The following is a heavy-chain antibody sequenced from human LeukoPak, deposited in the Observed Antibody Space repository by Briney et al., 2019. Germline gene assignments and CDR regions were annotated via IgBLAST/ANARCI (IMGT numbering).Heavy chain of an antibody. V-gene: IGHV3-23*01. CDR1: GFTFSSYA. CDR3: AKAPDNLNGWYYGDY. D-gene: IGHD6-19*01. CDR2: ISGSDGST. Sequence: PGGSLRLSCAASGFTFSSYAMSWVRQAPGKGLEWVSAISGSDGSTYYADSVKGRFTISRDNSKNTLYLQMNSLRAEDTAVYYCAKAPDNLNGWYYGDYWGQGTLVTVSS. J-gene: IGHJ4*02.